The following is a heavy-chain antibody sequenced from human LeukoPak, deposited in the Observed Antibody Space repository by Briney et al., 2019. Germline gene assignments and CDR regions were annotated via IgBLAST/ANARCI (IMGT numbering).Heavy chain of an antibody. D-gene: IGHD2-2*01. Sequence: SGGSLRLSCAASGFTFSDYSMNWVRQTPRKGLEWVSCISGSGSYIYYADSVKGRFTISRDNAKNSLYLQMNSLRAEDTAVYYCARDPGYCSSTSCYGRTDFDYWGQGTLVTVSS. J-gene: IGHJ4*02. CDR3: ARDPGYCSSTSCYGRTDFDY. CDR2: ISGSGSYI. CDR1: GFTFSDYS. V-gene: IGHV3-21*01.